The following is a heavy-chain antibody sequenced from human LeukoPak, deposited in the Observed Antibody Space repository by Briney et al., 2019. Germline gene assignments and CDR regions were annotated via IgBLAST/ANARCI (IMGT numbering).Heavy chain of an antibody. J-gene: IGHJ5*02. CDR1: GFTFSGYW. D-gene: IGHD2-2*01. CDR3: AGYNIVVVPAANSRTGWFDP. Sequence: GGSLRLSCAASGFTFSGYWMHWVRQAPGKGLVWVSRINTDGSSTTYADSVKGRFTISRDNAKNSLYLQMNSLRAEDTAVYYCAGYNIVVVPAANSRTGWFDPWGQGTLVTVSS. V-gene: IGHV3-74*01. CDR2: INTDGSST.